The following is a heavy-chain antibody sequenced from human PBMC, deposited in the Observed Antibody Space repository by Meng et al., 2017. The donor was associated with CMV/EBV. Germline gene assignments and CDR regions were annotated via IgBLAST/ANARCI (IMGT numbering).Heavy chain of an antibody. CDR3: ARERGFVVVVPAANGPFDY. J-gene: IGHJ4*02. Sequence: PETLSLTCTVSGYSISSGYYWGGSRQPPGKGLEWIGSIYHSGSTYYNPSLKSRVTISVDTSKNQFSLKLSSVTAADTAVYYCARERGFVVVVPAANGPFDYWGQGTLVTVSS. D-gene: IGHD2-2*01. V-gene: IGHV4-38-2*02. CDR1: GYSISSGYY. CDR2: IYHSGST.